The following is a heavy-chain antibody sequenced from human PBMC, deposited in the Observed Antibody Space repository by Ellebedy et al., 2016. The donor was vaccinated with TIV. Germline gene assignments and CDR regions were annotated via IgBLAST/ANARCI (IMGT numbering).Heavy chain of an antibody. Sequence: AASVKVSCKASGYTLMSYGICWVRQAPGQGLEWMGWMNPNSGNTGYAQKFQGRVTMTRNTSISTAYMELSSLRSEDTAVYYCARLFGDYPWGQGTLVTVSS. CDR2: MNPNSGNT. CDR3: ARLFGDYP. J-gene: IGHJ5*02. V-gene: IGHV1-8*01. D-gene: IGHD2-21*02. CDR1: GYTLMSYG.